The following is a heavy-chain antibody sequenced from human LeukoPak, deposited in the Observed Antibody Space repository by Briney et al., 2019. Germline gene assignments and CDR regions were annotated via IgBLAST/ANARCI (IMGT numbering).Heavy chain of an antibody. Sequence: ASVKVSCKASGYTFTSYGISWVRQAPGQGLEWMGIINPSGGSTSYAQKFQGRVTMTRDMSTSTVYMELSSLRSEDTAVYYCARDSPELHWFDPWGQGTLVTVSS. V-gene: IGHV1-46*01. J-gene: IGHJ5*02. CDR3: ARDSPELHWFDP. D-gene: IGHD1-7*01. CDR1: GYTFTSYG. CDR2: INPSGGST.